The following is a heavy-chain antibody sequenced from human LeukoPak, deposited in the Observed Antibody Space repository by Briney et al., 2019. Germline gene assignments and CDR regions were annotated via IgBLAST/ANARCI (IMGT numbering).Heavy chain of an antibody. D-gene: IGHD6-6*01. CDR1: GFIFDDNT. CDR2: ISWNGGST. V-gene: IGHV3-43*01. CDR3: AKDMTSGKQLGRWIVLYGMDV. J-gene: IGHJ6*02. Sequence: GGSLRLSCVVSGFIFDDNTMHWVRQAPGKGLEWVSLISWNGGSTHYADSVKGRFTISRDNSKNSLFLQMNSLTIEDTALYYCAKDMTSGKQLGRWIVLYGMDVWGQGTRVIVSS.